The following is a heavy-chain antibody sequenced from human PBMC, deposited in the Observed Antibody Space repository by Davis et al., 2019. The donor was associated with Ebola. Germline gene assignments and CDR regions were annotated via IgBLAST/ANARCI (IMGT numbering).Heavy chain of an antibody. CDR2: ISAYNGNT. V-gene: IGHV1-18*01. Sequence: ASVKVSCKASGYTFTSYGISWVRQAPGQGLEWMGWISAYNGNTNYAQKLQGRVTMTEDTSTDTAYMELSSLRSEDTAVYYCATAVGYVDGMDVWGQGTTVTVSS. CDR1: GYTFTSYG. D-gene: IGHD3-16*01. CDR3: ATAVGYVDGMDV. J-gene: IGHJ6*02.